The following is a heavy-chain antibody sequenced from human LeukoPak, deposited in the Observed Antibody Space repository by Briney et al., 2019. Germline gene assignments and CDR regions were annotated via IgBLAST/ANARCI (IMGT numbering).Heavy chain of an antibody. CDR1: GYTFTGYY. D-gene: IGHD1-26*01. CDR2: INPNNGAT. CDR3: TRESGSYHGNDY. V-gene: IGHV1-2*06. Sequence: GASVKVSCKASGYTFTGYYMHWVRQAPGQGLEWMGRINPNNGATNYAQKLQGRVTITGDTSISTAYMELSNLRSDDTAVYYCTRESGSYHGNDYWGQGTLVTVSS. J-gene: IGHJ4*02.